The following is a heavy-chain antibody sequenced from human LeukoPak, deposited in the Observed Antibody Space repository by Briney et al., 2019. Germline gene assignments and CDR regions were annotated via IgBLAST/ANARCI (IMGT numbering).Heavy chain of an antibody. J-gene: IGHJ3*02. CDR3: ARLLVFVVVAATMDAFDS. CDR1: GYSISSDCY. D-gene: IGHD2-21*02. Sequence: SETLYLTCAVSGYSISSDCYWGWIRQSPEKVLEWIRSLSHSATTYYIPSFQSRVIISGDTSSNNSSLQRSSVTAADTAVYYCARLLVFVVVAATMDAFDSWGQGTMVTVSS. CDR2: LSHSATT. V-gene: IGHV4-38-2*01.